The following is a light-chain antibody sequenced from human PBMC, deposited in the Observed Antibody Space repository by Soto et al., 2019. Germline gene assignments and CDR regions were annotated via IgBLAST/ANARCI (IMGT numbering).Light chain of an antibody. Sequence: DIVLTQSPGTLSLSPGERASLSCRSSQSVSSGHLAWYQQKPGQAPRLLIYGASSRATGIPDRFSGSGSGTDFTLTISSLEPEDFAVYYCQQRSNWPPSFGGGTKVDIK. J-gene: IGKJ4*01. CDR2: GAS. V-gene: IGKV3D-20*02. CDR1: QSVSSGH. CDR3: QQRSNWPPS.